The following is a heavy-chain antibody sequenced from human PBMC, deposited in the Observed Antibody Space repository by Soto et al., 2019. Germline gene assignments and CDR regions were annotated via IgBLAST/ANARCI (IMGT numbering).Heavy chain of an antibody. Sequence: EVQVVESGGGLVKPGGSLRLSCAASGFGFTNSWMNWVRQAPGKGLEWVGRIKSKNDGGTTDYAAPVQGRFTISRDDSKTTIYLKMNSLKTEDTAVYYCTSAGPYCTSTTCKAYWGQGTPVTVSS. CDR2: IKSKNDGGTT. V-gene: IGHV3-15*07. CDR3: TSAGPYCTSTTCKAY. D-gene: IGHD2-2*01. J-gene: IGHJ4*02. CDR1: GFGFTNSW.